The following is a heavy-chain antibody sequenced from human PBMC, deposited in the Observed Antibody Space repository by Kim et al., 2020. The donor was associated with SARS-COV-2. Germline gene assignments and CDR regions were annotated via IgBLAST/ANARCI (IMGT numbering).Heavy chain of an antibody. CDR1: GFTFSSYA. V-gene: IGHV3-30-3*01. J-gene: IGHJ6*03. Sequence: GGSLRLSCAASGFTFSSYAMHWVRQAPGKGLEWVAVISYDGSNKYYADSVKGRFTISRDNSKNTLYLQMNSLRAEDTAVYYCARESGYSGYDPDRNYYYSMDVWGEGNTVTVS. CDR2: ISYDGSNK. CDR3: ARESGYSGYDPDRNYYYSMDV. D-gene: IGHD5-12*01.